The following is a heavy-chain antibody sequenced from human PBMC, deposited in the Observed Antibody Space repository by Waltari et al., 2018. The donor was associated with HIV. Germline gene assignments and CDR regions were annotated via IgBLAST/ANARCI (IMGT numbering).Heavy chain of an antibody. V-gene: IGHV3-21*04. CDR3: VRDDPGYGPIDY. D-gene: IGHD3-10*01. CDR2: IRRGNNEK. Sequence: DVYLAESGGGVVTTGGSIRLTCEASGFEFRHYSLNWVRQSPMRGLEWVAAIRRGNNEKNYLDSGRGRFVISRDNSESSVYLQMDSLREEDTATYFCVRDDPGYGPIDYWGQGTLVTVSS. J-gene: IGHJ4*02. CDR1: GFEFRHYS.